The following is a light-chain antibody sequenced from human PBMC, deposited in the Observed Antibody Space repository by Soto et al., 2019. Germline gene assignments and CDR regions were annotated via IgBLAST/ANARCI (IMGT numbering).Light chain of an antibody. J-gene: IGKJ2*01. CDR3: QQYGRSYT. CDR1: QSVSSSY. Sequence: EIVLTQSPGTLSLSPGERATLSCRASQSVSSSYVVWYQQKPGQAPRLLIYGASSRATGIPDRFSGSGSGTDFTLTISRLEPEDFAVYYCQQYGRSYTFGQGTKLEIK. V-gene: IGKV3-20*01. CDR2: GAS.